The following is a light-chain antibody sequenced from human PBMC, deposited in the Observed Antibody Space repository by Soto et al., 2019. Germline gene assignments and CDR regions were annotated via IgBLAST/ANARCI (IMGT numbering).Light chain of an antibody. CDR2: DAS. J-gene: IGKJ1*01. Sequence: DIQMTQSPSSLSASVGDSVTITCRASQSISSWLAWYQQKPGKAPQLLIYDASSLESGVPSRSSGSGAGTEFTLTISSLQPDDFATYYCQQYNSYSWTFGQGTKVDIK. V-gene: IGKV1-5*01. CDR1: QSISSW. CDR3: QQYNSYSWT.